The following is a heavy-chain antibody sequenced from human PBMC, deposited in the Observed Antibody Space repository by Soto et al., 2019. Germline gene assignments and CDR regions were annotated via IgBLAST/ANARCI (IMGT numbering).Heavy chain of an antibody. V-gene: IGHV4-31*03. Sequence: SETLSLTCTVSGGSISSGGYYWSWIRQHPGKGLEWIGYIYYSGSTYYNPSLKSRVTISVDTSKNQFSLKLSSVTAADTAVYYCARHYDILTGYYIPYYFDYWGQGTLVTVSS. J-gene: IGHJ4*02. D-gene: IGHD3-9*01. CDR2: IYYSGST. CDR3: ARHYDILTGYYIPYYFDY. CDR1: GGSISSGGYY.